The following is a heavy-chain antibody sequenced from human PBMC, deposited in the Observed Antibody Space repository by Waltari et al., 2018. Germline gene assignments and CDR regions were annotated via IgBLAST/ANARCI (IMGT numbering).Heavy chain of an antibody. CDR1: GFTFIRPW. J-gene: IGHJ4*02. Sequence: EVQLVESGGGLVQPGGSLRLSCLASGFTFIRPWISWLRQAPGKGLEWVANINEDESETFYADSVKGRFTISRDNAKNSLYLQMNSLRVEDTAYYYCARDMGIYTNYAAYWGQGTLVTVSS. CDR3: ARDMGIYTNYAAY. D-gene: IGHD4-4*01. V-gene: IGHV3-7*01. CDR2: INEDESET.